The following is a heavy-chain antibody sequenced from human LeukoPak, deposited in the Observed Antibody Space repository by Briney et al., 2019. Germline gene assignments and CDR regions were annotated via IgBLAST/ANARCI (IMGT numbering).Heavy chain of an antibody. CDR2: IYSGGST. CDR1: GFTVSSNY. CDR3: ARADGTGGPYDY. D-gene: IGHD3/OR15-3a*01. V-gene: IGHV3-53*01. J-gene: IGHJ4*02. Sequence: GGSLRLSCAVSGFTVSSNYMSWVRQAPGKELEWVSVIYSGGSTYYADSVKGRFTISRDNSKNTLFLQMNSLRAEDTAVYYCARADGTGGPYDYWGQGTLVTVSS.